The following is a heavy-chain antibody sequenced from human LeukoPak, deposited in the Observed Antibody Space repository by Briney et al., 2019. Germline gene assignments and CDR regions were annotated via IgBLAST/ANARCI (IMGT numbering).Heavy chain of an antibody. Sequence: ASVKVSCKVSGAILIELSIHWVRQSPGKGLEWMGGFDSEDGKTKAAQSFLDRVSLTEDTSLATAYMELRSLTSEDTAVYYCVTGSSERDYYDSGTYYLGDSWGQGTVVTVSS. D-gene: IGHD3-10*01. CDR2: FDSEDGKT. V-gene: IGHV1-24*01. J-gene: IGHJ4*02. CDR1: GAILIELS. CDR3: VTGSSERDYYDSGTYYLGDS.